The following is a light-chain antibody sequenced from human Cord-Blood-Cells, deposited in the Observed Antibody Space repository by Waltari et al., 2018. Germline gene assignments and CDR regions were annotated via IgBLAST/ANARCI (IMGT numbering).Light chain of an antibody. V-gene: IGLV2-23*03. J-gene: IGLJ2*01. CDR1: SSDVGSHNL. CDR3: CSYAGSSTFVV. CDR2: EGS. Sequence: QSALTQPASMSGSPGQSITISCTGTSSDVGSHNLVSWYQQHPGKAPKLMIYEGSKRPSGVSNRFSGSKSGNTASLTISGLQAEDEADYYCCSYAGSSTFVVFGGGTKLTVI.